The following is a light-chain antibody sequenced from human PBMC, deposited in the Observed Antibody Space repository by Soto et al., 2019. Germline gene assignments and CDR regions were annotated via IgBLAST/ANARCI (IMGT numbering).Light chain of an antibody. J-gene: IGLJ2*01. CDR1: SSNIGAGYD. CDR2: GNS. Sequence: QSVPTQPPSVSGAPGQRVTISCTGSSSNIGAGYDVHWYQQLPGTAPKLLIYGNSNRPSGVPDRFSGSKSGTSASLAITGLQAEDETDYYCQSYDSSHVVFGGGTKLTVL. CDR3: QSYDSSHVV. V-gene: IGLV1-40*01.